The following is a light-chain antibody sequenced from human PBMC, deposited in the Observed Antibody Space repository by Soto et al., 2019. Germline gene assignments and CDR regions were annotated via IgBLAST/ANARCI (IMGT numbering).Light chain of an antibody. CDR1: QSVSAN. V-gene: IGKV3-15*01. CDR3: QQYNVWPRT. CDR2: AAS. Sequence: EVVMTQSPATVSGSPGERATLSCRASQSVSANLAWYQQRPGQAPSLLIYAASTRATGVPARFSGSGSETELTLTISSLQSEDFAVYYCQQYNVWPRTFGQGTKVDFK. J-gene: IGKJ1*01.